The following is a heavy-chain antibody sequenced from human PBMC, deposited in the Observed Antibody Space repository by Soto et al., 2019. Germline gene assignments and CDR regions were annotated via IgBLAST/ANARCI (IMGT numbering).Heavy chain of an antibody. CDR2: IYDTGST. V-gene: IGHV4-30-2*01. J-gene: IGHJ4*02. D-gene: IGHD1-26*01. CDR3: ARTWELIKFDY. CDR1: GGSIRGSSYS. Sequence: PSETLSLTCAVSGGSIRGSSYSWSWIRQPPGKGLEWIGHIYDTGSTYYNPSLKSRVTISVDTSKNQFSLNVNSVTAADTAVYYCARTWELIKFDYWGQGTRVTVSS.